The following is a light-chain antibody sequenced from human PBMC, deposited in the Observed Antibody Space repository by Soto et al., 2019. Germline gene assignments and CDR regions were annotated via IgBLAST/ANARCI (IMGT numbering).Light chain of an antibody. CDR2: EAS. V-gene: IGKV1-5*03. CDR1: QSIDSW. CDR3: QQYSSYSAGT. J-gene: IGKJ1*01. Sequence: DIQMTQSPSTLSASVGDRVTITCRASQSIDSWLAWYQQKPGKTPNLLIYEASSLESGVPSRFSGSGSRTEFTLTISSLQPDDFATYYCQQYSSYSAGTFGQGTKVEIK.